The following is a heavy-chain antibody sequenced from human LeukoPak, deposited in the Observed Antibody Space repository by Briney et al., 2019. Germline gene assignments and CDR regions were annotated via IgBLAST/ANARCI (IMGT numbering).Heavy chain of an antibody. J-gene: IGHJ4*02. V-gene: IGHV1-18*01. CDR1: GYTFTSYG. D-gene: IGHD3-10*01. CDR3: ARATMVRGITFHPDY. Sequence: ASVKVSCKASGYTFTSYGISWVRQAPGQGLEWMGWISVYNGNTNYAQKLLGRVTMTTDTSTSTAYMELRSLTSDDTAVYYCARATMVRGITFHPDYWGQGTLVTVSS. CDR2: ISVYNGNT.